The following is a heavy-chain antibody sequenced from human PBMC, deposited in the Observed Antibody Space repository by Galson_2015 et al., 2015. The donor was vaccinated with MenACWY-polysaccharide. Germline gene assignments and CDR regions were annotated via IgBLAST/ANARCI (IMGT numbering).Heavy chain of an antibody. J-gene: IGHJ4*02. CDR1: GFTFSDTA. Sequence: SLRLSCAASGFTFSDTAMGWVRQAPGKGLEWVANIKQDESEKYYVDSVKGRFTISRDNAKNSLYLEMNSLRAEDTAVYYCARAWEVPPAHYFDHWGQGRLVIVSS. V-gene: IGHV3-7*03. CDR2: IKQDESEK. CDR3: ARAWEVPPAHYFDH. D-gene: IGHD2-2*01.